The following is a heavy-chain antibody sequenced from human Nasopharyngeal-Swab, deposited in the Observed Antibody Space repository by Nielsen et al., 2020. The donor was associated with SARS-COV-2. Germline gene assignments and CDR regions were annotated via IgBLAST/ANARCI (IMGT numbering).Heavy chain of an antibody. Sequence: ASVKISCNASGYTFTSYYLHWVRQAPAQGLEWMGLINPTDGSTSYAQKFEGRVTMTRVTSTSTVYMELNSLRSEDTAVYYCARVLPFRITGTSGMDVWGQGTTVTVSS. CDR3: ARVLPFRITGTSGMDV. CDR2: INPTDGST. J-gene: IGHJ6*02. D-gene: IGHD1-7*01. V-gene: IGHV1-46*01. CDR1: GYTFTSYY.